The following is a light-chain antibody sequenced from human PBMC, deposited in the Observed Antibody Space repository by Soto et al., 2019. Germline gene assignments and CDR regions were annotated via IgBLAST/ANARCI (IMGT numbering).Light chain of an antibody. CDR3: CSYAGTSTYV. CDR1: SSDVGRYNL. J-gene: IGLJ1*01. V-gene: IGLV2-23*01. Sequence: HSVLTQPASVSGSPGQSITISCTGTSSDVGRYNLVSWYQQHPGKAPKLIIHEDSKRSSGLSNRFSGSKSGNTASLTISGLQAEDEADYYCCSYAGTSTYVFGTGTKVTV. CDR2: EDS.